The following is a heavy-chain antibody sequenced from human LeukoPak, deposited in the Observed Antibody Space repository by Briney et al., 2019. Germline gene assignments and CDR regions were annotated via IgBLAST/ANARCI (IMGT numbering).Heavy chain of an antibody. V-gene: IGHV4-61*02. Sequence: SETLSLTCTVSGGSISSGSYYWSWIRQPAGKGLEWIGRIYTSGSTNYNPSLKSRVTISVDTSKNQFSLKLSSVTAADTAVYYCARDHSKYYDFWSGHFTWFDPWGQGTLVTVSS. J-gene: IGHJ5*02. CDR3: ARDHSKYYDFWSGHFTWFDP. CDR1: GGSISSGSYY. D-gene: IGHD3-3*01. CDR2: IYTSGST.